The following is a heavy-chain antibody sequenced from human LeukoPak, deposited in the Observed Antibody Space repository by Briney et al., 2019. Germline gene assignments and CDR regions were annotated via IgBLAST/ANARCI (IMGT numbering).Heavy chain of an antibody. CDR3: ARDLGFWSGPDY. CDR2: IYSSGST. Sequence: SETLSLTCTVSGGSISSYYWSWIRQPAGKGLQWIGRIYSSGSTNYNPSLKSRVTMSVDTSKNQFSLRLSSVTAADTAVYYCARDLGFWSGPDYWGQGTLVTVSS. D-gene: IGHD3-3*01. V-gene: IGHV4-4*07. CDR1: GGSISSYY. J-gene: IGHJ4*02.